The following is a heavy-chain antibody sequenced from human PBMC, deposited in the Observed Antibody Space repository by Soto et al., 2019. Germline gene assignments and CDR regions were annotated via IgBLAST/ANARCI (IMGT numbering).Heavy chain of an antibody. Sequence: QVQLVESGGGVVQPGGSLRLSCVASGFLFSNFGMHWVRQAPGKGLEWVAVISSDEKIKQYADSVRGRFAISRDNSKNTVYLQMTSLRAEDTAIYYCARGLRSVLDYWGQGTLVTVSS. J-gene: IGHJ4*02. D-gene: IGHD6-6*01. CDR2: ISSDEKIK. CDR1: GFLFSNFG. V-gene: IGHV3-33*01. CDR3: ARGLRSVLDY.